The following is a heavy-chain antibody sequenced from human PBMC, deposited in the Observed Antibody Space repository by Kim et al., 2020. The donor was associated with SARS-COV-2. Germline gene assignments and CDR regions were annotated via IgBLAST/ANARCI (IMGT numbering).Heavy chain of an antibody. Sequence: KCKGRVTTTEDTSKDTAYMELSSLRSEDTAVYYCATSAAAGRLYWFDPWGQGTLVTVSS. D-gene: IGHD6-13*01. CDR3: ATSAAAGRLYWFDP. J-gene: IGHJ5*02. V-gene: IGHV1-24*01.